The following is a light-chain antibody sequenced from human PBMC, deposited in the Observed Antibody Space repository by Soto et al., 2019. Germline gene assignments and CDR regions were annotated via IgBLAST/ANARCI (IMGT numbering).Light chain of an antibody. CDR1: QGIGDT. V-gene: IGKV3-20*01. J-gene: IGKJ5*01. Sequence: EVVMRQSRATLSVSPGEGATLSCRASQGIGDTLAWYQHKPGQTPRLLIYGASSRATGIPDRFSGSGSGTDFTLTVSRLEPEDFAVYFCLQYGPSPAITFGQWTR. CDR3: LQYGPSPAIT. CDR2: GAS.